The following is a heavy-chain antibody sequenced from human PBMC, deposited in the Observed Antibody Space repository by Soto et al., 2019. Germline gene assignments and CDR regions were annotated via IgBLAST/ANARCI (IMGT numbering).Heavy chain of an antibody. J-gene: IGHJ4*02. CDR1: GYTFTSYG. V-gene: IGHV1-18*04. Sequence: EASVKVSCKASGYTFTSYGISWVRQAPGQGLEWMGWISAYNGNTNYAQKLQGRVTMTTDTSTSTAYMELRSLRSDDTAVYYCARDPPYGSSRYPLDYWGQGTLVTVSS. CDR3: ARDPPYGSSRYPLDY. CDR2: ISAYNGNT. D-gene: IGHD6-13*01.